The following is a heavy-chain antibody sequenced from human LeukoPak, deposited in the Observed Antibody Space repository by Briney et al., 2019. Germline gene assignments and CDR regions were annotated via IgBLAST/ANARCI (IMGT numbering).Heavy chain of an antibody. CDR3: ARDDYGDYVVED. V-gene: IGHV4-39*07. J-gene: IGHJ4*02. CDR1: GGSISSSSYY. CDR2: IYYSGST. Sequence: PSETLSLTCTVSGGSISSSSYYWGWIRQPPGKGLEWIGSIYYSGSTYYNPSLKSRFTISVDTSKNQFSLKLSSVTAADTAVYYCARDDYGDYVVEDWGQGTLVTVSS. D-gene: IGHD4-17*01.